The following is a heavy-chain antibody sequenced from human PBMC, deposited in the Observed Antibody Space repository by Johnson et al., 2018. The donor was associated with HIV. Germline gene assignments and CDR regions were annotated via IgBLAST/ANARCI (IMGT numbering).Heavy chain of an antibody. CDR1: GFTFSSYG. CDR2: LSYDGSNK. CDR3: AKEGWAAAQEGWGAFDI. Sequence: QMMLVESGGGVVQPGRSLRLSCAASGFTFSSYGMHWVRQAPGKGLEWVAVLSYDGSNKYYADSVKGRFTISRDNSKNTLYLQMNSLRAEDTAVYYCAKEGWAAAQEGWGAFDIWGQGTMVTVSS. J-gene: IGHJ3*02. V-gene: IGHV3-30*18. D-gene: IGHD6-13*01.